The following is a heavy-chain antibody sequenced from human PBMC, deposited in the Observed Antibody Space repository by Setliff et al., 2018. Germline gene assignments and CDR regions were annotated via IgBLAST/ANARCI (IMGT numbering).Heavy chain of an antibody. J-gene: IGHJ4*02. CDR3: ARHSSRPY. CDR2: IYHSGST. CDR1: GYSISSGYY. V-gene: IGHV4-38-2*01. Sequence: ETLSLTCAVSGYSISSGYYWGWIRQPPGKGLEWIGSIYHSGSTYYNPSLKSRVTISVDTSKNQFSLKLSSVTAAVTAVYYCARHSSRPYWGQGTLVTVSS.